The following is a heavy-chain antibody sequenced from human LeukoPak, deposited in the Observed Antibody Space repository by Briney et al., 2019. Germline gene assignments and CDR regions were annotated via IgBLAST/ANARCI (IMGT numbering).Heavy chain of an antibody. D-gene: IGHD6-13*01. CDR2: ISAIDSTT. J-gene: IGHJ5*01. CDR3: ARGLASSNWPHWFDS. V-gene: IGHV3-48*03. CDR1: GFTFSNYE. Sequence: GGSLGLSCAASGFTFSNYEMNWVRQAPGKGLEWVSYISAIDSTTYYADSVKGRFTISRDNAKNSLYLQMNSLRVEDTAVYHCARGLASSNWPHWFDSWGQGTLVSVSS.